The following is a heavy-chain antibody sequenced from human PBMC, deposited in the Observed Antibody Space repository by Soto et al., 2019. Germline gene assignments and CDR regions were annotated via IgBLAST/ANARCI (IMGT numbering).Heavy chain of an antibody. CDR3: ARDRGPPQLDY. D-gene: IGHD6-6*01. Sequence: SLRLSCAASGFTFSSYGMHWVRQAPGKGLEWVAVIWYDGSNKYYADSVKGRFTISRDNSKNTLYLQMNSLRAEDTAVYYCARDRGPPQLDYWGQGTLVTVSS. J-gene: IGHJ4*02. CDR1: GFTFSSYG. V-gene: IGHV3-33*01. CDR2: IWYDGSNK.